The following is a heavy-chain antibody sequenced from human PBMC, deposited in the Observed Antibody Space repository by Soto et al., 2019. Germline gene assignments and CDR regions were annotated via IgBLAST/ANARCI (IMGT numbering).Heavy chain of an antibody. D-gene: IGHD5-12*01. CDR1: RYTFTSYY. V-gene: IGHV1-46*01. CDR2: INPSVVST. Sequence: ASVKVSSKACRYTFTSYYMHWLRQSPRQSLHFTRIINPSVVSTSYAQKFQGRVTMTRDTSTSTVYMERSSLRSEDTAVYYCARDWAYGGYSGYDLARRGSFDYWGQGTLVTVSS. J-gene: IGHJ4*02. CDR3: ARDWAYGGYSGYDLARRGSFDY.